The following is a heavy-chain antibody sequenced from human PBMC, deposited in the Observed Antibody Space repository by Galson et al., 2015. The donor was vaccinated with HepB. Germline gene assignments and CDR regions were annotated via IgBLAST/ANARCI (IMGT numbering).Heavy chain of an antibody. CDR1: GGTFSSYA. V-gene: IGHV1-69*13. CDR2: IIPIFGTA. Sequence: SVKVSCKASGGTFSSYAISWVRQAPGQGLEWMGGIIPIFGTANYAQKFQGRVTITADESTSTAYMELSSLRSEDTAAYYCATGIAPTRFDYWGQGTLVTVSS. J-gene: IGHJ4*02. CDR3: ATGIAPTRFDY. D-gene: IGHD6-13*01.